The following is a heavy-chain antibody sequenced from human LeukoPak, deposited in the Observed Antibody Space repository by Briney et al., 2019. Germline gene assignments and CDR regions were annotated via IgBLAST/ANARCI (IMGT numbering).Heavy chain of an antibody. CDR1: GASFSGDY. Sequence: SETLSLTCAVNGASFSGDYWSWIRQPPGKGLEWIGEINHSGSTNYNPSLTSRVPISVDTSKNQFSLKLRSVTAADTTVYYCARTSIYYDSSGYRSWGQGTLVTESS. V-gene: IGHV4-34*01. J-gene: IGHJ5*02. D-gene: IGHD3-22*01. CDR3: ARTSIYYDSSGYRS. CDR2: INHSGST.